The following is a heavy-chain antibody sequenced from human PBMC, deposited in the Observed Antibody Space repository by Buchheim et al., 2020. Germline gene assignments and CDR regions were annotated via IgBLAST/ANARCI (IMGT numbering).Heavy chain of an antibody. CDR3: ARALHYYDSSGYYFFAFDY. V-gene: IGHV4-59*01. CDR2: IYYSGST. D-gene: IGHD3-22*01. J-gene: IGHJ4*02. Sequence: QVQLQESGPGLVKPSETLSLTCTVSGGSISSYYWSWIRQPPGKGLEWIGYIYYSGSTNYNPSLKSRVTISVDTSKNQFFLKLSSVTAADTAVYYCARALHYYDSSGYYFFAFDYWGQGTL. CDR1: GGSISSYY.